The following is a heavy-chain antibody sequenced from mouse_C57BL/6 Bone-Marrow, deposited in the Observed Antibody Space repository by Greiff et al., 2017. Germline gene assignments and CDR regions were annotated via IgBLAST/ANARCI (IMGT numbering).Heavy chain of an antibody. D-gene: IGHD2-5*01. CDR1: GYTFTSSW. Sequence: VQLQQSGAELAKPGASVKLSCKASGYTFTSSWMHWVKQRPGPGLEWIGYINPSSGYTKYNQKFKDKATLTADKSSSTAYMQLSSLTYEDSAVYYCANSYYSNYRFAYWGQGTLVTVSA. CDR3: ANSYYSNYRFAY. V-gene: IGHV1-7*01. CDR2: INPSSGYT. J-gene: IGHJ3*01.